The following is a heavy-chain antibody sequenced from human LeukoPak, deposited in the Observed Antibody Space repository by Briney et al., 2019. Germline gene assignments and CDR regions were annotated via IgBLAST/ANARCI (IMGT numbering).Heavy chain of an antibody. J-gene: IGHJ6*03. V-gene: IGHV4-34*01. D-gene: IGHD3-22*01. CDR2: INHSGST. CDR3: ARASRYYYDSSGRSYYYYMDV. Sequence: SETLSLTCAVYGGSFSGYYWSWIRQPPGKGLEWIGEINHSGSTNYNPSLKSRVTISVDTSKNQFSLKLSSVTAADTAVYYCARASRYYYDSSGRSYYYYMDVWGKGTTVTVSS. CDR1: GGSFSGYY.